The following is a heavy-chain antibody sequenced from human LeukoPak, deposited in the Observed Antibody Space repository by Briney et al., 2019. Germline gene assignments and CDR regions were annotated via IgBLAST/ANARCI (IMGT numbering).Heavy chain of an antibody. J-gene: IGHJ6*03. V-gene: IGHV1-18*01. CDR2: ISAYNGNT. CDR1: GYTFTSYG. D-gene: IGHD3-3*01. CDR3: ARQERITISGVDPGYMDV. Sequence: ASVKVSCKASGYTFTSYGISWVRQAPGQGLEWMGRISAYNGNTNYVQKLQGRVTMTTDTSTSTAYMELRSLRSDDTAVYYCARQERITISGVDPGYMDVWGKGTTVTVSS.